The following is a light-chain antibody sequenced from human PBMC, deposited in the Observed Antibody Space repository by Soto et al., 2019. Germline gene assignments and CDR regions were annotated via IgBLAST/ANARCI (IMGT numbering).Light chain of an antibody. CDR2: EVN. J-gene: IGLJ2*01. CDR3: SSYTSSSTRV. Sequence: QSALTQPASVSGSPGQSITISCTGTSSDVGGYNYVSWYQQHPGKGPKLLIYEVNNRPSGVSNRCSGSKSGNTASLTISGLQAEDEADYYCSSYTSSSTRVFGGGTKLTVL. CDR1: SSDVGGYNY. V-gene: IGLV2-14*01.